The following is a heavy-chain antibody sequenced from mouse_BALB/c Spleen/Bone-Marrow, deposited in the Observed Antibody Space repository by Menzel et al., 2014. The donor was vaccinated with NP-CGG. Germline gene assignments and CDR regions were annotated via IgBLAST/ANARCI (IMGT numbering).Heavy chain of an antibody. CDR1: GYAFTNYW. CDR3: TRRRSLDY. Sequence: VQLQQSGTELVRPGHSVKISCKASGYAFTNYWLGWVKQRPGHGLEWIGDIYPGSGNTYYNEKFKGKATLTADKSSSTAYMQLSGLTSEDSAVYFCTRRRSLDYWGQGTTLTVSS. J-gene: IGHJ2*01. V-gene: IGHV1-63*01. CDR2: IYPGSGNT.